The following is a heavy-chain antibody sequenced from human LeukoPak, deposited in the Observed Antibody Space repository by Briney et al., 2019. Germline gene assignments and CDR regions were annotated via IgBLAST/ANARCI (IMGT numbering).Heavy chain of an antibody. V-gene: IGHV1-69*05. Sequence: SVKVSCKASGGTFSSYAFSWARQAPGQGLEWMGGIIPIFRTTNYAEQFQGRVTITTDESTNTAYLDLSSLRSEDTAVYYCAKDDGSATMGFDSWGQGTLVSVSS. D-gene: IGHD1-26*01. CDR1: GGTFSSYA. J-gene: IGHJ5*01. CDR3: AKDDGSATMGFDS. CDR2: IIPIFRTT.